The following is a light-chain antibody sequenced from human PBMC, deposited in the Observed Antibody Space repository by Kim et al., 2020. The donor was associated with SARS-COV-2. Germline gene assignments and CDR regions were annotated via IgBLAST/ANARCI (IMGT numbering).Light chain of an antibody. CDR3: QQYDNSRT. CDR2: RAS. CDR1: QSVSSSY. J-gene: IGKJ1*01. V-gene: IGKV3-20*01. Sequence: EIVMTQSPATLSVSPGERATLSCRASQSVSSSYLAWYQQKPGQAPSLLIYRASSRATGIPDRFSGSGSGTDFTLTISRLEPEDFAVYYCQQYDNSRTFGQGTKVDIK.